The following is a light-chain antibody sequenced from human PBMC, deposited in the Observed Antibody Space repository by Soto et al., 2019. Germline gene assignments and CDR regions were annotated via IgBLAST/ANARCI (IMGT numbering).Light chain of an antibody. J-gene: IGLJ2*01. CDR1: NIGSKS. V-gene: IGLV3-21*02. Sequence: SYELTQPHSVSVATAQTGPRITCGGNNIGSKSVHWYQQKPGQAPVLVVHDDGDWPSGIPERFSGSNSGNTATLTISRVEAGDEADYYCQVWDSSSDHVVFGGGTQLTVL. CDR3: QVWDSSSDHVV. CDR2: DDG.